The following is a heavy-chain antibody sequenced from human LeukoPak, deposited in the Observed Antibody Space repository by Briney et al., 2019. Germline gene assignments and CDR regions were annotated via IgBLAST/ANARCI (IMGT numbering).Heavy chain of an antibody. D-gene: IGHD3-3*01. J-gene: IGHJ3*02. Sequence: SETLSRTCTVSGGSSSSGSYYWSWIRQPAGKGLEWIGRIYTSGSTNYNPSLKSRVTISVDTSKNQFSLKLSSVTAADTAVYYCARVTISPHAFDIWGQGTMVTVSS. V-gene: IGHV4-61*02. CDR1: GGSSSSGSYY. CDR3: ARVTISPHAFDI. CDR2: IYTSGST.